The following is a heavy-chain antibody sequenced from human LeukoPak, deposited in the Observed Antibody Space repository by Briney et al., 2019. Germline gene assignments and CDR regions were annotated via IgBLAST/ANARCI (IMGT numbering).Heavy chain of an antibody. V-gene: IGHV3-74*01. CDR1: GCTFSSHW. CDR3: VRDGQGSTPLDY. D-gene: IGHD2-15*01. CDR2: ISTDGSRP. J-gene: IGHJ4*02. Sequence: GGSLRLSCAASGCTFSSHWMHWVRQAPGKGLVWVSGISTDGSRPRYADSVNGRFTISRDNAKNTLYLQMNSLRAEDTAVYFCVRDGQGSTPLDYWGQGTLVTVPS.